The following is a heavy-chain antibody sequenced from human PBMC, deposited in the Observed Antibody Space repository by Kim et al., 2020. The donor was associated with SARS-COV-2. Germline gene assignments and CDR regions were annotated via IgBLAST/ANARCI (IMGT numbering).Heavy chain of an antibody. Sequence: GGSLRLSCAASGFTFDDYAMHWVRQAPGKGLEWVSGISWNSGSIGYADSVKGRFTISRDNAKNSLYLQMNSLRAEDTALYYCAKDMNWGSALDYWGQGT. V-gene: IGHV3-9*01. CDR3: AKDMNWGSALDY. D-gene: IGHD7-27*01. J-gene: IGHJ4*02. CDR2: ISWNSGSI. CDR1: GFTFDDYA.